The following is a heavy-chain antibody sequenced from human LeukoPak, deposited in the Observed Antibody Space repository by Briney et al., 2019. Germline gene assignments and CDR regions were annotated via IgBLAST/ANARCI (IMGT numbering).Heavy chain of an antibody. J-gene: IGHJ6*02. D-gene: IGHD4-17*01. CDR1: GGSISSYY. CDR2: IYYSGST. V-gene: IGHV4-59*12. Sequence: SETLSLTCTVSGGSISSYYWSWIRQPPGEGLEWIGYIYYSGSTNYNPSLKSRVTISVDTSKNQFSLKLSSVTAADTAVYYCARDYGKKRYGMDVWGQGTTVTVSS. CDR3: ARDYGKKRYGMDV.